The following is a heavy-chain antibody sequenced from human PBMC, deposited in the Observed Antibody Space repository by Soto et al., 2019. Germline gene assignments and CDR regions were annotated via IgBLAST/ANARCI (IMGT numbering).Heavy chain of an antibody. CDR1: GGSVNSGYY. D-gene: IGHD7-27*01. V-gene: IGHV4-61*03. J-gene: IGHJ4*02. CDR3: ASLLGKGLDS. CDR2: ISYSGGT. Sequence: QVQLQESGPGLVKPSETLSLTCTVSGGSVNSGYYWSWIRQPPGKGLEWIGYISYSGGTNYNPSLKSRITLSVDTSKNHFSLELPSATAADTAVYYCASLLGKGLDSWGQGTLVAVSS.